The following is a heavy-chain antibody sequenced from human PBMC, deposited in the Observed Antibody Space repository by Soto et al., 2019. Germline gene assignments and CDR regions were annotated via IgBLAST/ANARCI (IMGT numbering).Heavy chain of an antibody. Sequence: ESGPTLVNPTQTLTLTCTFSGFSLSTGRMCLTWIRQPPGKALEWLALIDSDGDKYFSTSLKTRLTISKDTSKNQVVLTMTNMDPVDTATYYCARIQGTRLAPTDSWGQGTLVTVSS. CDR2: IDSDGDK. CDR3: ARIQGTRLAPTDS. D-gene: IGHD3-16*01. CDR1: GFSLSTGRMC. V-gene: IGHV2-70*01. J-gene: IGHJ4*02.